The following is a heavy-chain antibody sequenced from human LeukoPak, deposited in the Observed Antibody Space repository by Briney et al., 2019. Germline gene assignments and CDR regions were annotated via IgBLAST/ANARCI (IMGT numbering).Heavy chain of an antibody. Sequence: GASVKVSCKASGYTFTSYGISWERQAPGQGLEWMGWISAYNGNTNYAQKLQGRVTMTTDTSTSTAYMELRSLRSDDTAVYYCARVSDFWSGSHYYYYYGMDVWGQGTTVTVSS. CDR1: GYTFTSYG. J-gene: IGHJ6*02. D-gene: IGHD3-3*01. CDR3: ARVSDFWSGSHYYYYYGMDV. V-gene: IGHV1-18*01. CDR2: ISAYNGNT.